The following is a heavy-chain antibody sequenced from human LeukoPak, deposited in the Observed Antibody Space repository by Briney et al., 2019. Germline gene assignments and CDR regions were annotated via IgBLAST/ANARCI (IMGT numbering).Heavy chain of an antibody. Sequence: PSETLSLTCTVSGGPISSGSYYWSWIRQPAGKGPEWIGRIYTSGSTNYNPSLKSRVTISVDTSKNQFSLKLSSVTAADTAVYYCARNPGYSSSWYRDNWFDPWGQGTLVTVSS. D-gene: IGHD6-13*01. CDR3: ARNPGYSSSWYRDNWFDP. V-gene: IGHV4-61*02. CDR2: IYTSGST. J-gene: IGHJ5*02. CDR1: GGPISSGSYY.